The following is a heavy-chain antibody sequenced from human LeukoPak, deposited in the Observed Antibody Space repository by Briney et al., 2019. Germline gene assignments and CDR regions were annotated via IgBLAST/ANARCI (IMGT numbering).Heavy chain of an antibody. J-gene: IGHJ4*02. V-gene: IGHV4-38-2*02. Sequence: SETLSLTCTVSGYSISSGYYWGWIRQPPGKGLEWIGSIYHSGSTFYNSSLKSRVTISVDTSKNQFSLKLTSVTAADTAVFYCARVLSTLIPFDYWGQGTLVTVSS. CDR1: GYSISSGYY. CDR2: IYHSGST. CDR3: ARVLSTLIPFDY. D-gene: IGHD2/OR15-2a*01.